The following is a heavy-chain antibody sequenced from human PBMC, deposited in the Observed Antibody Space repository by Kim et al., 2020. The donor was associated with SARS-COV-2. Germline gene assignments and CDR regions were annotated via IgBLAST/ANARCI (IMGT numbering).Heavy chain of an antibody. CDR1: GFTVSSNY. CDR3: ARDDWTAAGTSVY. D-gene: IGHD6-13*01. V-gene: IGHV3-53*01. J-gene: IGHJ4*02. CDR2: IYSGGST. Sequence: GGSLRLSCAASGFTVSSNYMSWVRQAPGKGLEWVSVIYSGGSTYYADSVKGRFTISRDNSKNTLYLQMNSLRAEDTAVYYCARDDWTAAGTSVYWGQGTLVTVSS.